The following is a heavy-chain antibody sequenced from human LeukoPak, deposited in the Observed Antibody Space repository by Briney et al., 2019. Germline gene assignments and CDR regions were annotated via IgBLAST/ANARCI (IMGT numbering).Heavy chain of an antibody. D-gene: IGHD2-2*01. V-gene: IGHV3-53*01. CDR2: FYSPGST. CDR1: GFTVTTKS. Sequence: GGSLRLSCAASGFTVTTKSMAWVRQAPGMGLEWVSVFYSPGSTYYADSVHGRFTISRDNSLNTLFLQMNSLRVEDAAVYYCASARESCIGSTCYEYFHHWGQGTPLTVSS. CDR3: ASARESCIGSTCYEYFHH. J-gene: IGHJ1*01.